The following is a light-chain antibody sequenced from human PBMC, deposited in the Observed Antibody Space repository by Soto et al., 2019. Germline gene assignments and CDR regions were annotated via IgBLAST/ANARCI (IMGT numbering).Light chain of an antibody. CDR1: QSVSSNY. V-gene: IGKV3-20*01. Sequence: ESVLTQSPGTLSLSPGERATLSCRASQSVSSNYLAWYQQKPGQAPRLLIYGASTRATGIPDRFSASGSGTDFTLTISRLEPEDSAVYYCQQYGSSPRTFGPGTKVDIK. CDR3: QQYGSSPRT. CDR2: GAS. J-gene: IGKJ3*01.